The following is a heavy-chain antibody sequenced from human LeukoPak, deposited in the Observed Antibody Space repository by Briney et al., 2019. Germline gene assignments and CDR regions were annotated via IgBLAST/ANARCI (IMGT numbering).Heavy chain of an antibody. Sequence: PGGSLRLSCAASGFTFSSYAMSWVRQAPGKGLEWVSAISGSGGSTYYADSVKGRFTISRDNSKNTLYPQMNGLRAEDTAVYYCANGAGQYYYGSGSYNYWGQGTLVTVSS. D-gene: IGHD3-10*01. CDR3: ANGAGQYYYGSGSYNY. V-gene: IGHV3-23*01. CDR2: ISGSGGST. J-gene: IGHJ4*02. CDR1: GFTFSSYA.